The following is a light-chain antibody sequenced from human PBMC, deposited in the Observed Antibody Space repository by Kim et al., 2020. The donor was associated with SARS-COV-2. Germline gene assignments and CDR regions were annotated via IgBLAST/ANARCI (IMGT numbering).Light chain of an antibody. V-gene: IGKV1-8*01. CDR2: AAS. Sequence: SASTGDRVTITCRASQGISSYLAWYQQKPGKAPKLLIYAASTLQSVVPSRFSGSGSGTDFTLTISCLQSEDFATYYCQQYYSYPYTFGQGTKLEI. CDR3: QQYYSYPYT. J-gene: IGKJ2*01. CDR1: QGISSY.